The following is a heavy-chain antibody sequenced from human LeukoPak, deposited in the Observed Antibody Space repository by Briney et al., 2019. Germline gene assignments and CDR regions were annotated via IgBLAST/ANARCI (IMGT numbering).Heavy chain of an antibody. V-gene: IGHV3-30-3*01. J-gene: IGHJ3*02. CDR2: ISYDGSNK. CDR1: GFTFSSYA. D-gene: IGHD3-22*01. CDR3: ASARFAVTNYYDSSGYYYGAFDI. Sequence: GGSLRLSCAASGFTFSSYAMHWVRQAPGKRLEWVAVISYDGSNKYYADSVKGRFTISRDNSKNTLYLQMNSLRAEDTAVYYCASARFAVTNYYDSSGYYYGAFDIWGQGTMVTVSS.